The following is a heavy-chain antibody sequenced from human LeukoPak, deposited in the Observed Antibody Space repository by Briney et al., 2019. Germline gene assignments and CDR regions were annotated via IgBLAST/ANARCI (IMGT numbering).Heavy chain of an antibody. CDR3: ARQGLGYWFDP. D-gene: IGHD3-16*01. V-gene: IGHV4-59*02. CDR1: GDSVNSDY. Sequence: SETLSLTCTVSGDSVNSDYWSWLRQPPGKGLEWIGYMYYSGGTNYNPSLKSRVTISVDTSKNQFSLKRSSVTAADTAFYYCARQGLGYWFDPWGQGTLVTVSS. CDR2: MYYSGGT. J-gene: IGHJ5*02.